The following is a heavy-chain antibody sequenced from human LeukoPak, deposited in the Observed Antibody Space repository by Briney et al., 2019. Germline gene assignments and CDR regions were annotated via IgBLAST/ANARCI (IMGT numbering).Heavy chain of an antibody. J-gene: IGHJ4*02. CDR2: IHHSGAT. V-gene: IGHV4-4*02. CDR1: GGSISSNNW. D-gene: IGHD3-10*01. Sequence: SETLSLTCAVSGGSISSNNWWNWVRQPPGKGLEWIGEIHHSGATKYNPSLKSRVTISVDKSKDQFSLILSSVSAADTAVYSCASNSGSGRFASRGQGTLVTVSS. CDR3: ASNSGSGRFAS.